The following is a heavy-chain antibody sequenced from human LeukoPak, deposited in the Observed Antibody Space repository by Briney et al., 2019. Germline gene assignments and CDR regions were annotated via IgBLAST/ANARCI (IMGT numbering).Heavy chain of an antibody. CDR3: ARGRLLVPPPLGYYYGMDV. CDR2: INSDGSST. CDR1: GFTFSSYW. J-gene: IGHJ6*02. V-gene: IGHV3-74*01. D-gene: IGHD3-3*01. Sequence: GGSLRLSCAASGFTFSSYWMHWVRHAPGKGLVWVSRINSDGSSTSYADSVKGRFTISRDNAKNTLYLQMNSLRAEDTAVYYCARGRLLVPPPLGYYYGMDVWGQGTTVTVSS.